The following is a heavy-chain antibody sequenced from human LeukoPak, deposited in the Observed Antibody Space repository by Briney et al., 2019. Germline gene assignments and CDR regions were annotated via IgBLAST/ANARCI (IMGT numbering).Heavy chain of an antibody. Sequence: PGGTLRLSCAASGFTVSRNYMSWVRQAPGKGLEWVSVIYSGGSTYHADSVKGRFTISRDNSENTLYLQMNSLRAEDTAVYYCARESTNSRGNWFDPWGQGTLVTVSS. CDR2: IYSGGST. V-gene: IGHV3-66*01. CDR1: GFTVSRNY. J-gene: IGHJ5*02. D-gene: IGHD2/OR15-2a*01. CDR3: ARESTNSRGNWFDP.